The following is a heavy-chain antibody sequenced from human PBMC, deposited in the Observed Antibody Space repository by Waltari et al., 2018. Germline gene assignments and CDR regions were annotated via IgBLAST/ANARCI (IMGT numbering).Heavy chain of an antibody. CDR3: ARGSGWYGSDY. V-gene: IGHV4-34*01. Sequence: QVQLQQWGAGLLKPSETLSLTCAVYGGSFSGYYWSWIRQPPGKWLEWSGEINHSGSTNYNPSLKSRVTISVDTSKNQFSLKLSAVTAADTAVYYCARGSGWYGSDYWGQGTLVTVSS. CDR1: GGSFSGYY. J-gene: IGHJ4*02. D-gene: IGHD6-19*01. CDR2: INHSGST.